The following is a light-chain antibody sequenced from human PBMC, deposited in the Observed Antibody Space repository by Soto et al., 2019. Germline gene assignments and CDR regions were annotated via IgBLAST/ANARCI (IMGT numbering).Light chain of an antibody. CDR2: DVS. V-gene: IGLV2-14*03. J-gene: IGLJ2*01. Sequence: QSALTQPASVSGSPGQSITISCTGTSSDIGGYKYVSWYQQHPGKAPKLMIYDVSNRPSGVSNRFSGSKSGNTASLTISGLQAEDEADYYCSSYTSSGTVTFGGGTKLTVL. CDR1: SSDIGGYKY. CDR3: SSYTSSGTVT.